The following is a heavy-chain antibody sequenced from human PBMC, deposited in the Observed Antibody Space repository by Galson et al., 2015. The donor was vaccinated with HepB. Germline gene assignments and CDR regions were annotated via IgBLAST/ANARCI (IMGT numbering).Heavy chain of an antibody. CDR3: AKGGESGAAPHEY. Sequence: QSGAEVKKPGASVKVSCKTSGYTFTNYGITWVRLAPGQGLEWMGWISGYNGYTEYAQKFQGRVTMTTDTSTSTAYMELRSLRSDDTAVYYCAKGGESGAAPHEYWGQGTLVTVSS. J-gene: IGHJ4*02. CDR2: ISGYNGYT. V-gene: IGHV1-18*01. CDR1: GYTFTNYG. D-gene: IGHD3-10*01.